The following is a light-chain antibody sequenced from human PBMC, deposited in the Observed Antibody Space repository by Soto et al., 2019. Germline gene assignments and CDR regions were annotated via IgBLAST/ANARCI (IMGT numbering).Light chain of an antibody. Sequence: DIQMTQSPSSLSASVGDRVSITCRASQSISTSLNWYQQRPGKAPRLLIYAASNLHSGVPSRFSGSGSGSDFTLSLGSLQREDFATYYCQQSFSAPLTFGGGTKVDIK. CDR1: QSISTS. CDR3: QQSFSAPLT. J-gene: IGKJ4*01. CDR2: AAS. V-gene: IGKV1-39*01.